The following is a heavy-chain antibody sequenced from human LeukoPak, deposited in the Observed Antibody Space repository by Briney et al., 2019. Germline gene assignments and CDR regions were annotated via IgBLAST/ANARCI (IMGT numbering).Heavy chain of an antibody. CDR3: ARDLGGCSSTSGSYYFDY. CDR2: IWYDGSNK. Sequence: GGSLRLSCAASGFTFSSYGMHWVRQAPGKGLEWVAVIWYDGSNKYYADSVKGRFTISRDNSKNTLYLQMNSLRAEDTAVYYCARDLGGCSSTSGSYYFDYWGQGTLVTVSS. D-gene: IGHD2-2*01. V-gene: IGHV3-33*01. J-gene: IGHJ4*02. CDR1: GFTFSSYG.